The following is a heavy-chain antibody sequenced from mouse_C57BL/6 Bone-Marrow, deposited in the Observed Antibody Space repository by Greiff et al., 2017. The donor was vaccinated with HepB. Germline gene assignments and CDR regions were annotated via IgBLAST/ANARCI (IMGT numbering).Heavy chain of an antibody. CDR1: GYTFTGYW. CDR2: ILPGSGST. V-gene: IGHV1-9*01. CDR3: ARLRGFYYDYDGPLDY. J-gene: IGHJ2*01. D-gene: IGHD2-4*01. Sequence: QVQLQQSGAELMKPGASVKLSCKATGYTFTGYWIEWVKQRPGHGLEWIGEILPGSGSTNYNEKFKGKATFTADTSSNTAYMQLSSLTTEDSAIYYCARLRGFYYDYDGPLDYWVQGTTLTVSS.